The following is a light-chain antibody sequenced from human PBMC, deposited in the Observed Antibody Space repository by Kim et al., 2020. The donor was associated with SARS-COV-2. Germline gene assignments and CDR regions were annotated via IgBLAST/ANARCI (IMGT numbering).Light chain of an antibody. Sequence: DIQMTQSPSSLSASVGDRVTITCRASQGISSWLAWYQQKPEKAPKCLIYAASSLQSGVPSRFSGSGSGTDFTLTINSLQPEDFATYYCQQYDRYPRTFGQVTKVDIK. CDR1: QGISSW. CDR3: QQYDRYPRT. J-gene: IGKJ1*01. V-gene: IGKV1D-16*01. CDR2: AAS.